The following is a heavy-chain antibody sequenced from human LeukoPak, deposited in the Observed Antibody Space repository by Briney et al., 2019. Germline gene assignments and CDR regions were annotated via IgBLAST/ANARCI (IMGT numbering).Heavy chain of an antibody. CDR3: ARDLRSGWDRPFDY. D-gene: IGHD6-19*01. CDR2: ISSSSSYI. Sequence: GGSLRLSCAASGFTFSSYSMNWVRQAPGKGLEWVSYISSSSSYIYYADSVKGRFTISRDNAKNSLYLQMNSLRAEDTAVYYCARDLRSGWDRPFDYWGQGTLVTVSS. V-gene: IGHV3-21*01. CDR1: GFTFSSYS. J-gene: IGHJ4*02.